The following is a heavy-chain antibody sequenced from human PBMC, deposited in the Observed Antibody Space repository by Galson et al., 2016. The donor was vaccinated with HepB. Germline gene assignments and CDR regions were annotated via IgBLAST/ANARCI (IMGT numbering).Heavy chain of an antibody. V-gene: IGHV3-23*01. CDR3: AQRRLGLGNFYFDY. D-gene: IGHD3-16*01. CDR2: ITSSGVGT. CDR1: GFSFSSYG. Sequence: SLRLSCAASGFSFSSYGMHWVRQSPGKGLEWVSAITSSGVGTFYTDSVKGRFTISRDNSKNTLYLQMNSLRVEDTATYFCAQRRLGLGNFYFDYWGQGTLVTVSS. J-gene: IGHJ4*02.